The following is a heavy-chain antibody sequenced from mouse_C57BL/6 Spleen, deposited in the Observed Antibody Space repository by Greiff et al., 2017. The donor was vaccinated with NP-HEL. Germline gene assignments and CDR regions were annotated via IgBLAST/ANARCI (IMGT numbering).Heavy chain of an antibody. CDR3: ARYWGTRYFDV. V-gene: IGHV1-61*01. CDR2: IYPSDSET. CDR1: GYTFTSYW. J-gene: IGHJ1*03. D-gene: IGHD4-1*01. Sequence: VQLQQPGAELVRPGSSVKLSCKASGYTFTSYWMDWVKQRPGQGLEWIGNIYPSDSETHYNQKFKDKATLTVDKSSSTAYMQLSSLTSEDSAVYYCARYWGTRYFDVWGTGTTVTVSS.